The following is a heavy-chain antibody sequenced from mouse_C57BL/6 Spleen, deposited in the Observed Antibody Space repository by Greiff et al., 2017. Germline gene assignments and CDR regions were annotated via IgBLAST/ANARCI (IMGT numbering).Heavy chain of an antibody. Sequence: EVQLVESGGGLVKPGGSLKLSCAASGFTFSSYAMSWVRQTPEKRLEWVATISDGGSYTYYPDNVKGRFTISRDNAKNNLYLQMSHLKSEDTAMYYCASPYDDYWFFDVWGTGTTVTVSS. CDR3: ASPYDDYWFFDV. V-gene: IGHV5-4*01. D-gene: IGHD2-3*01. J-gene: IGHJ1*03. CDR2: ISDGGSYT. CDR1: GFTFSSYA.